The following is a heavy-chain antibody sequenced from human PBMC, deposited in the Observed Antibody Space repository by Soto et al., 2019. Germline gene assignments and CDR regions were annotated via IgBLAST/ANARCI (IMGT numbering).Heavy chain of an antibody. D-gene: IGHD1-1*01. CDR3: ARRYGYSFDY. J-gene: IGHJ4*02. CDR1: GGSISSSSYY. Sequence: SETLSLTCTVSGGSISSSSYYWGWTRQPPGKGLEWIGSIYYSGSTYYNPSLKSRVTISVDTSKNQFSLKLSSVTAADTAVYYCARRYGYSFDYWGQGTLVTVSS. V-gene: IGHV4-39*01. CDR2: IYYSGST.